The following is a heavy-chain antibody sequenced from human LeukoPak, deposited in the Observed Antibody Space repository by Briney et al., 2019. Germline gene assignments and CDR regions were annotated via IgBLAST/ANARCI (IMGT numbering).Heavy chain of an antibody. J-gene: IGHJ5*02. CDR2: IYTSGST. CDR1: GGSISSYY. Sequence: PSETLSLTCTVSGGSISSYYWSWIRQPPGKGLEWIGYIYTSGSTNYNPSLKSRVTISVVTSKNQFSLKLSSVTAADTAVYYCARTPRRNWFDPWGQGTLVTVSS. D-gene: IGHD5-24*01. CDR3: ARTPRRNWFDP. V-gene: IGHV4-4*09.